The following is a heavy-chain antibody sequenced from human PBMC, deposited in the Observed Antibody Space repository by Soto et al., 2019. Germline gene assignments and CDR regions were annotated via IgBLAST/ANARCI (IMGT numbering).Heavy chain of an antibody. D-gene: IGHD3-9*01. V-gene: IGHV1-18*01. CDR2: ISAYNGST. CDR1: GYTFTSYC. J-gene: IGHJ4*02. CDR3: ARDKIERYFDWGIDY. Sequence: ASVKVSCKASGYTFTSYCISWVRQAPGQGLEWMGWISAYNGSTNYAQKLQGRVTMTTDTSTSTAYMELRSLRSDDTAVYYCARDKIERYFDWGIDYWGQGTLVTVSS.